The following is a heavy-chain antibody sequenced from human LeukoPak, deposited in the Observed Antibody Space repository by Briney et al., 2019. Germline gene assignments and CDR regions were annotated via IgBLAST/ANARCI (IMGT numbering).Heavy chain of an antibody. D-gene: IGHD3-3*01. J-gene: IGHJ6*02. CDR2: MNPNSGNT. V-gene: IGHV1-8*01. Sequence: ASVKVSCKASGYTFTSYDINWVRQATGQGLEWMGWMNPNSGNTGYAQKFQGRVTMTRNTSISTAYMELSSLRSEDTAVYYCAIFVPNSFWSGQVPWDYYCGMDVWGQGTTVTVSS. CDR3: AIFVPNSFWSGQVPWDYYCGMDV. CDR1: GYTFTSYD.